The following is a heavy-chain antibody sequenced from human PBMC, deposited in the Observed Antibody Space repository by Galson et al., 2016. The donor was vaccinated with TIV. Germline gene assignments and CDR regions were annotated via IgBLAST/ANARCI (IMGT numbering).Heavy chain of an antibody. J-gene: IGHJ4*02. CDR2: IWYDGTNK. D-gene: IGHD5-24*01. Sequence: SLRLSCAASGFTFKNFGMHWVRQAPGEGLEWVAVIWYDGTNKFYADSVKGRFTISRDNSKNTLSLQMNSLRAEDTAVYYCARDPGLNVYNTSPYYFDSWGQGTLVTVSS. CDR1: GFTFKNFG. CDR3: ARDPGLNVYNTSPYYFDS. V-gene: IGHV3-33*01.